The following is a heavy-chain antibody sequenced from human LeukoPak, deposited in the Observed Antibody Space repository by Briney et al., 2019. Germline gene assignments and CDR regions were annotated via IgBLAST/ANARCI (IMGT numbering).Heavy chain of an antibody. CDR3: ARDMEGSGRFSPLDY. J-gene: IGHJ4*02. V-gene: IGHV3-9*01. CDR2: IGWSSGSI. CDR1: GFTLDDHA. Sequence: GRSLRLSCAASGFTLDDHAMHWVRQAPGRGLEWVSGIGWSSGSIGCADSVKGRFTISRDNAKNSLYLQMNSLRPEDTAFYYCARDMEGSGRFSPLDYWGQGALVTVSS. D-gene: IGHD3-10*01.